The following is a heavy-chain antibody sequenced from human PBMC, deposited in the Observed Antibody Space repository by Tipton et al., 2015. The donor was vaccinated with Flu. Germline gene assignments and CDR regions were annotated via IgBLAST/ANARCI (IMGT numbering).Heavy chain of an antibody. J-gene: IGHJ3*02. CDR3: ARALTRRDGYNLDDLGAFDI. V-gene: IGHV4-59*01. D-gene: IGHD5-24*01. CDR2: IYYSGST. Sequence: TLSLTCTVSGGSISSYYWSWIRQPPGKGLEWIGYIYYSGSTNYNPSLKSRVTISVDTSKNQFSLKLSSVTAADTAVYYCARALTRRDGYNLDDLGAFDIWGQGTMVTVSS. CDR1: GGSISSYY.